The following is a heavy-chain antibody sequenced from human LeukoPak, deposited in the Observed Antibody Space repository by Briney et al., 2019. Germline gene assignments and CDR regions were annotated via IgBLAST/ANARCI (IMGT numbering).Heavy chain of an antibody. CDR3: AREYDFWSGYADY. Sequence: GGSLRLSCAASGFTFSSYSMNWVRQAPGKGLEWVSSISSSSSYIYYADSVKGRFTISRDNAKNSLYLQMKSLRAEDTAVYYCAREYDFWSGYADYWGRGTLVTVSS. D-gene: IGHD3/OR15-3a*01. CDR2: ISSSSSYI. V-gene: IGHV3-21*01. J-gene: IGHJ4*02. CDR1: GFTFSSYS.